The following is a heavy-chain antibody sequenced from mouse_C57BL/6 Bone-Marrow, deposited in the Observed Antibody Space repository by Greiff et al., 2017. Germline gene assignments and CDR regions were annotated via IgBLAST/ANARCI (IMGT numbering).Heavy chain of an antibody. CDR2: IYPRSGNT. CDR3: SRGDYYFDY. V-gene: IGHV1-81*01. CDR1: GYTFPSYG. J-gene: IGHJ2*01. Sequence: QVQLQQSGAELARPGASVKLSCKASGYTFPSYGISWVKQRTGQGLEWMGEIYPRSGNTYYNEKLKGKATLTAEKSSSTAYMKLRSRTSEDSAVYFCSRGDYYFDYWGQGTTLTVSS.